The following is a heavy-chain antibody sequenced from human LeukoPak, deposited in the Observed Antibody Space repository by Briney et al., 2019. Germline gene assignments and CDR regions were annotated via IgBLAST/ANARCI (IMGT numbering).Heavy chain of an antibody. CDR3: AKISRSGGSCYSGAYGMDV. J-gene: IGHJ6*02. Sequence: GSLRLSCAASGFTFSSYAMSWVRQAPGKGLEWVSAISGSGGSTYYADSVKGRFTISRDNSKNTLYLQMNSLRAEDTAVYYCAKISRSGGSCYSGAYGMDVWGQGTTVTVSS. CDR2: ISGSGGST. V-gene: IGHV3-23*01. D-gene: IGHD2-15*01. CDR1: GFTFSSYA.